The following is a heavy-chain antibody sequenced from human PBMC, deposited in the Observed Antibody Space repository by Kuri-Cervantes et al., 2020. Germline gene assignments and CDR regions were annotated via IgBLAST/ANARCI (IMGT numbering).Heavy chain of an antibody. V-gene: IGHV4-4*07. J-gene: IGHJ4*02. Sequence: SETLSLTCTVSGGSISSYYWSWIRQPAGKGLEWIGRIYTSGSTNYNPSLKSRVTISVDTSKNQFSLKLSSVTAADTAMYYCARQPRWGRANYFDYWGQGTLVTVSS. D-gene: IGHD7-27*01. CDR2: IYTSGST. CDR1: GGSISSYY. CDR3: ARQPRWGRANYFDY.